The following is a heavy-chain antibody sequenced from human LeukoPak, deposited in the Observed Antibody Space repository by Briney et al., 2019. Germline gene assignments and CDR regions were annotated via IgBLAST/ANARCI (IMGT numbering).Heavy chain of an antibody. D-gene: IGHD3-10*01. Sequence: GGSLRLSCAASGFTFDDYGMSWVRQAPGKGLEWVSGINWNGGSTGYADSVKGRLTISRDNAKNSLYLQMNSLRAEDTALYYCARSARGVSGLYFDYWGQGTLVTVSS. CDR3: ARSARGVSGLYFDY. V-gene: IGHV3-20*04. CDR1: GFTFDDYG. CDR2: INWNGGST. J-gene: IGHJ4*02.